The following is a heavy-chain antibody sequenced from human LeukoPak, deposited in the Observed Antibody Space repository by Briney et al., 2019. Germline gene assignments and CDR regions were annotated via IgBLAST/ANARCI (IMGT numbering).Heavy chain of an antibody. V-gene: IGHV4-30-4*08. CDR1: GGSISSGDYY. CDR2: IYYSGST. Sequence: SETLSLTCTVSGGSISSGDYYWSWIRQPPGKGLEWIGYIYYSGSTCYNPSLKSRVTISVDTSKNQFSLKLSSVTAADTAVYYCARGLRYGDYYFDYWGQGTLVTVSS. D-gene: IGHD4-17*01. CDR3: ARGLRYGDYYFDY. J-gene: IGHJ4*02.